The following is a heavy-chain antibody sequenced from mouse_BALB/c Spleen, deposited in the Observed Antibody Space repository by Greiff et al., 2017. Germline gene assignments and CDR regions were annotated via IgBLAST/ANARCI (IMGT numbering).Heavy chain of an antibody. CDR1: GFTFSSFG. CDR3: ARSLTYYGSSLFAY. Sequence: EVQLVESGGGLVQPGGSRKLSCAASGFTFSSFGMHWVRQAPEKGLEWVAYISSGSSTIYYADTVKGRFTIDRDNPKNTLFLQMTSLRSEDTAMYYCARSLTYYGSSLFAYWGQGTLVTVSA. CDR2: ISSGSSTI. D-gene: IGHD1-1*01. V-gene: IGHV5-17*02. J-gene: IGHJ3*01.